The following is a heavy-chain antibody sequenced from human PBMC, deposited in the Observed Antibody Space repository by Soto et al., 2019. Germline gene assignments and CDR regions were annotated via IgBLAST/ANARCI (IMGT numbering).Heavy chain of an antibody. CDR1: GGSISSNNYY. CDR3: ARQYCSDGVCYGAYYYGMDV. Sequence: SETLSLTCTVSGGSISSNNYYWGWIRQPLGKGLEWIGSIYYSGSTYYNPSLKSRVTISVDTSKNQFSLKLSSVTAADTAAYYCARQYCSDGVCYGAYYYGMDVWGQGTTVTVSS. V-gene: IGHV4-39*01. J-gene: IGHJ6*02. D-gene: IGHD2-8*01. CDR2: IYYSGST.